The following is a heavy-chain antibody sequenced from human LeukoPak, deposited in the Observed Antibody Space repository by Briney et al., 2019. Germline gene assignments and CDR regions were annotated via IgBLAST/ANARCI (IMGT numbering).Heavy chain of an antibody. Sequence: ASVKVSCKASGYTFTGYYMHWVRQAPGQGLEWMGWINPNSGGTNYAQKFQCRVTMARDTSISTAYMELSRLRSDDTAVYYCARDRPYCSSTSCLDAFDIWGQGTMVTVSS. D-gene: IGHD2-2*01. CDR3: ARDRPYCSSTSCLDAFDI. V-gene: IGHV1-2*02. CDR1: GYTFTGYY. CDR2: INPNSGGT. J-gene: IGHJ3*02.